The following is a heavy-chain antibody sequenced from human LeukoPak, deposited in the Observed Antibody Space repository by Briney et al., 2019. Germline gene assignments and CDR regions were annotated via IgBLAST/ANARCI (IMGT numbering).Heavy chain of an antibody. D-gene: IGHD5-12*01. CDR2: ISNSGRSI. CDR1: GFTFSEYY. V-gene: IGHV3-11*01. Sequence: GGSLRLSCAASGFTFSEYYMSWIRQAPGKGPEWLSYISNSGRSIYYADSVKGRFTISRDNAKNSLSLQMNSLTAEDTAIYYCARVPNYSGYDFQWVTRFDPWGQGTVVSVSS. CDR3: ARVPNYSGYDFQWVTRFDP. J-gene: IGHJ5*02.